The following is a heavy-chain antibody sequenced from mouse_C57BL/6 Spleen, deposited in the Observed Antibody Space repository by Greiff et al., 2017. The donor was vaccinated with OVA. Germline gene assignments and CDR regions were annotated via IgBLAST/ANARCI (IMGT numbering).Heavy chain of an antibody. CDR3: ARNYPDFDY. J-gene: IGHJ2*01. D-gene: IGHD2-1*01. Sequence: EVKLMESGGDLVKPGGSLKLSCAASGFTFSSYGMSWVRQTPDKRLEWVATISSGGSYTYYPDSVKGRFTISRDNAKNTLYLQMSSLKSEDTAMYYCARNYPDFDYWGQGTTLTVSS. V-gene: IGHV5-6*01. CDR2: ISSGGSYT. CDR1: GFTFSSYG.